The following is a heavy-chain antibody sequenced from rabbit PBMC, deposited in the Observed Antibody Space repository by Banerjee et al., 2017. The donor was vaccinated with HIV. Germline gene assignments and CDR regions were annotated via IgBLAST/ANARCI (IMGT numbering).Heavy chain of an antibody. J-gene: IGHJ6*01. D-gene: IGHD7-1*01. CDR2: INTSSGST. Sequence: QEQLEESGGDLVKPEGSLTLTCTASGFSFSNKYVMCWVRQAPGKGLEWIACINTSSGSTVYATWAKGRFTISKTSSTTVTLKMTSLTVADTATYFCARDRDGDAGYGSLALWGPGTLVTDS. CDR1: GFSFSNKYV. CDR3: ARDRDGDAGYGSLAL. V-gene: IGHV1S45*01.